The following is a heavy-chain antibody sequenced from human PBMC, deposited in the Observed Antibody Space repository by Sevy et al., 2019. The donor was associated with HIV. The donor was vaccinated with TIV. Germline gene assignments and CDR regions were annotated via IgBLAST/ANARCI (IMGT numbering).Heavy chain of an antibody. CDR3: ARSRSNYGDYDFDY. J-gene: IGHJ4*02. V-gene: IGHV3-11*06. CDR2: ISGAGTYT. D-gene: IGHD4-17*01. CDR1: GFTFNAYY. Sequence: GGSLRLSCAASGFTFNAYYMTWIRQAPGKGLEWVSYISGAGTYTNYVESVKGRFTISRDNSKNSLYLQMNSLRAEDTAVYFCARSRSNYGDYDFDYWGQGILVTVSS.